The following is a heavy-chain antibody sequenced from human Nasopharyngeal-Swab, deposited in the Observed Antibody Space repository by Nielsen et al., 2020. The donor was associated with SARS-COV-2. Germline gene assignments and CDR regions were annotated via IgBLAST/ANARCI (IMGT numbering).Heavy chain of an antibody. V-gene: IGHV3-49*02. D-gene: IGHD5-24*01. CDR3: TSGRDGYKNQIDY. CDR2: IRSKAYGGTT. J-gene: IGHJ4*02. Sequence: VRQMPGKGLEWVGFIRSKAYGGTTEYAASVKGRFTTSRDDSKSIAYLQMNSLKTEDTAVYYCTSGRDGYKNQIDYWGQGTLVTVSS.